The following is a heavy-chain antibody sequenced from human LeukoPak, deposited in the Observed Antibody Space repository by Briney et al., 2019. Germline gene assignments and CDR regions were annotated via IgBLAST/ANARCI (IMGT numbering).Heavy chain of an antibody. V-gene: IGHV4-39*01. Sequence: SETLSLTCTVSGGSISSSSYYWGWIRQPPGKGLEWIGSIYYSGSTYYNPSLKSRVPISVDTSKNQFSVKLSSVTAADTAVYYCARRIGTMVRGASSGFDPWGQGTLVTVSS. CDR1: GGSISSSSYY. D-gene: IGHD3-10*01. CDR3: ARRIGTMVRGASSGFDP. CDR2: IYYSGST. J-gene: IGHJ5*02.